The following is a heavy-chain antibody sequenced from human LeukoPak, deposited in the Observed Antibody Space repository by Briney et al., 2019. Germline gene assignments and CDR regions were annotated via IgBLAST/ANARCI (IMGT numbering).Heavy chain of an antibody. V-gene: IGHV4-39*01. CDR1: GGSISSTSYY. CDR2: IDYSGST. CDR3: ARSPAGVWYFDL. Sequence: ASETLSLTCTVSGGSISSTSYYWGWIRQPPGKGLEWIGTIDYSGSTYYNPSLKSRVTISVDTSKNQFSLELSSVTAADTAVYYCARSPAGVWYFDLWGRGTLVTVSS. J-gene: IGHJ2*01. D-gene: IGHD3-10*01.